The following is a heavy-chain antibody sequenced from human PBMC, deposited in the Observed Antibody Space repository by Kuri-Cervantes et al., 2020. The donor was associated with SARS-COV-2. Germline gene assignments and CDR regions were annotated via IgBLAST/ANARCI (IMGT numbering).Heavy chain of an antibody. Sequence: SLKISCAASGFTFDDYAMHWVRQAPGKGLEWVSGISWNSGSKGYADSVKGRFTISRDNAKNSLYLQMNSLRAEDTALYYCARVVAAPLWRLDYFDYWGQGTLVTVSS. CDR1: GFTFDDYA. V-gene: IGHV3-9*01. D-gene: IGHD2-15*01. CDR3: ARVVAAPLWRLDYFDY. J-gene: IGHJ4*02. CDR2: ISWNSGSK.